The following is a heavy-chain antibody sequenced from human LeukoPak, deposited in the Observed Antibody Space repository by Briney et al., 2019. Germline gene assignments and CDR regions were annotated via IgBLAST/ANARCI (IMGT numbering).Heavy chain of an antibody. J-gene: IGHJ4*02. D-gene: IGHD6-13*01. Sequence: PGGSLRLSCAASGFTFSSYNMNWVRQAPGKGLEWVSYISSGGKSIYYAESVQGRFTISRDNAQNSLYLQMNSLRDEDTAVYYCARDMGRAWYGPPDYWGQETLVTVSS. CDR2: ISSGGKSI. CDR3: ARDMGRAWYGPPDY. CDR1: GFTFSSYN. V-gene: IGHV3-48*02.